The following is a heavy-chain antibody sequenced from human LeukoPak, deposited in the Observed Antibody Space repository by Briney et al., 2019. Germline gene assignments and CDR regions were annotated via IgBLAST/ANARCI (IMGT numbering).Heavy chain of an antibody. Sequence: AGGSLRLSCAASGFTFSDYYMSWIRQAPGKGLEWVSYISSSSSYTKNADAVKGRFTISRDNAKKSVYLQMNSLRAEDTAVYYCGRGQWTSDYWGQGTLVTVSS. D-gene: IGHD3/OR15-3a*01. J-gene: IGHJ4*02. CDR2: ISSSSSYT. CDR3: GRGQWTSDY. V-gene: IGHV3-11*05. CDR1: GFTFSDYY.